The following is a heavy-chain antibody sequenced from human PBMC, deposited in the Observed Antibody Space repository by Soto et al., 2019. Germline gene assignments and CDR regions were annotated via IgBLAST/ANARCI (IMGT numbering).Heavy chain of an antibody. CDR1: GLTFSDHY. V-gene: IGHV3-72*01. J-gene: IGHJ4*02. D-gene: IGHD1-20*01. CDR2: IRGRVHSYST. Sequence: GGSLRLSCAVSGLTFSDHYMGWVRQAPGKGLDWVGRIRGRVHSYSTEYAASVKGRFTISRDDSRNSLYLQMNSLKMEDTAVFYCVSLWSVTGSRDYWGRGTLVTVSS. CDR3: VSLWSVTGSRDY.